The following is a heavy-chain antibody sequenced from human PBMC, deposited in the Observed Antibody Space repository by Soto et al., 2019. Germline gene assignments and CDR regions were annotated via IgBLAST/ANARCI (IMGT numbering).Heavy chain of an antibody. CDR3: ARDKGYCSSTSCYNPLFDY. CDR2: ISAGNGNT. V-gene: IGHV1-18*01. D-gene: IGHD2-2*02. Sequence: ASVKVSCKASGYTFTSYGISWVRQAPGQGLEWMGWISAGNGNTKYSQKFQGRVTITRDTSASTAYMDLSSLRSEDTAVYYCARDKGYCSSTSCYNPLFDYWG. J-gene: IGHJ4*01. CDR1: GYTFTSYG.